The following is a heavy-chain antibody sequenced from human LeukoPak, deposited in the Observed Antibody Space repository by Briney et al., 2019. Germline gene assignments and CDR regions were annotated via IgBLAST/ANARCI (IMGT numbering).Heavy chain of an antibody. Sequence: SQTLSLTCTVSGGSISSGDYYWSWILQPPGKGLEWIGYIYYSGSTYYNPSLKSRVTISVDTSKNQFSLKLSSVTAADTAVYYCARVSNEDTAMVTGNDAFDIWGQGTMVTVSS. V-gene: IGHV4-30-4*01. CDR1: GGSISSGDYY. D-gene: IGHD5-18*01. J-gene: IGHJ3*02. CDR3: ARVSNEDTAMVTGNDAFDI. CDR2: IYYSGST.